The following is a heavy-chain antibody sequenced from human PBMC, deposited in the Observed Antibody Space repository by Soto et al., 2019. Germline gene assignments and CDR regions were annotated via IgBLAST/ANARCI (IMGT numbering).Heavy chain of an antibody. CDR3: VSAPTTVVTPYYFDY. CDR1: GFTFSSYA. J-gene: IGHJ4*02. CDR2: ISYDGSNK. D-gene: IGHD4-17*01. Sequence: QVQLVESGGGVVQPGRSLRLSCAASGFTFSSYAMHWVRQAPGKGLEWVAVISYDGSNKYYADSVKGRFTISRDNSKNTLYLQMNSLRAEDTAVYYCVSAPTTVVTPYYFDYWGQGTLVTVSS. V-gene: IGHV3-30-3*01.